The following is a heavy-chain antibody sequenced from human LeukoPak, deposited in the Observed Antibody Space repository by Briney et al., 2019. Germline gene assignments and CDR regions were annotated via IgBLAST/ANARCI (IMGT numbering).Heavy chain of an antibody. J-gene: IGHJ4*02. CDR1: GFTFSSYW. D-gene: IGHD2-15*01. Sequence: GGSLRLSCAASGFTFSSYWMHWVRQAPGKGLVWVSRVNGDGSSTNYADSVKGRFTISRDNAKNTLYLQMNSLRAEDTAVYYCARSPGQCSGGSCATGYWGQGTLVTVSS. CDR2: VNGDGSST. V-gene: IGHV3-74*01. CDR3: ARSPGQCSGGSCATGY.